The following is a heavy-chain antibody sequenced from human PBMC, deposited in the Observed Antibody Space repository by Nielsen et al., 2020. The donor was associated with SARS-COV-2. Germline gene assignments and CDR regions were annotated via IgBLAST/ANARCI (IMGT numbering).Heavy chain of an antibody. D-gene: IGHD4-17*01. CDR3: ARDRDGDYGEGIY. CDR2: INGGNGNT. CDR1: GYTFTTYA. Sequence: ASVKVSCKASGYTFTTYAMHWVRQAPGQRLEWMGWINGGNGNTKYSQKLQGRVTITRDTSASTAYLELSSLISEDTAMYYCARDRDGDYGEGIYWGLGTQVTVSS. V-gene: IGHV1-3*01. J-gene: IGHJ4*02.